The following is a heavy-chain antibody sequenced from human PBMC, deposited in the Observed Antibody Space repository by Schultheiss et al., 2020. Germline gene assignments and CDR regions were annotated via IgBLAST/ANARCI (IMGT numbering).Heavy chain of an antibody. CDR1: GFTFTKHW. Sequence: GGSLRLSCAASGFTFTKHWMTWVRQATGKGLEWVSAIGTAGDTYYPGSVKGRFTISRENAKNSLYLQMNSLRAGDTAVYYCASQYSSGWYWYYYGMDVWGQGTTVTVSS. V-gene: IGHV3-13*01. CDR3: ASQYSSGWYWYYYGMDV. D-gene: IGHD6-19*01. J-gene: IGHJ6*02. CDR2: IGTAGDT.